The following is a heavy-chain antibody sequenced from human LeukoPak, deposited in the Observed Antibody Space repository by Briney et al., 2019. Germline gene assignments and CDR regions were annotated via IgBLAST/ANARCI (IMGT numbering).Heavy chain of an antibody. J-gene: IGHJ4*02. CDR1: GFTFSSYS. CDR2: ISGSSSTI. Sequence: GGSLRLSCAASGFTFSSYSMNWVRQAPGKGLEWVSYISGSSSTIYYADSVKGRFTIPRDNAKNSLYLQMNSLRDEDTAVYYCARESYYYDSSGYYYVLDYWGQGTLVTVSS. V-gene: IGHV3-48*02. D-gene: IGHD3-22*01. CDR3: ARESYYYDSSGYYYVLDY.